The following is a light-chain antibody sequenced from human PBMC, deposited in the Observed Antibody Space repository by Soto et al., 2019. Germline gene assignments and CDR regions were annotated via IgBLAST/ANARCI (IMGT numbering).Light chain of an antibody. CDR1: QSVSSY. V-gene: IGKV3-11*01. CDR3: QQRSNWPPVIT. J-gene: IGKJ4*01. CDR2: DAS. Sequence: EIVLTQSPATLSLSPGERATLSCRASQSVSSYLACYQQKPVQAPRLLIYDASNRATGIPARFSGSGSGTDFTLTISSLEPEDFAVYYCQQRSNWPPVITFGGGTKVEIK.